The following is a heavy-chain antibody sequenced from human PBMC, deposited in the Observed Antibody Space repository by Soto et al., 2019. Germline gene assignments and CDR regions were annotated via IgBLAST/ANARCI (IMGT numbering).Heavy chain of an antibody. J-gene: IGHJ3*01. CDR2: VSGSGGSS. CDR1: GFIFTNYA. CDR3: AKDADNDDYGVFDV. V-gene: IGHV3-23*01. D-gene: IGHD4-17*01. Sequence: EVQLLESGGGLVQPGGSLRLSCAASGFIFTNYALSWVRQAPGKGLEWVAGVSGSGGSSYYADSVKARFTVSRDSSRSTLYLQMSSLRAEDSAIYYCAKDADNDDYGVFDVWGQGTLVTVSS.